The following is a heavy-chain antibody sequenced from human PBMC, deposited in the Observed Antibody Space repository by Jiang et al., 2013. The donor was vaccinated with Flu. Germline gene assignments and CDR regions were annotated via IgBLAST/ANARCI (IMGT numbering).Heavy chain of an antibody. V-gene: IGHV3-53*01. Sequence: QLVESGGGLIQPGGSLRLSCAASGFIVRSYYMAWVRQAPGTGLEWVSVIYIDDSTYYAESVKGRLTISRDNSKNTLFLQMNNLRAEDTAVYYCARALTWGRYGSNLYYFDSWGQGTLVTVSS. D-gene: IGHD3-16*01. CDR2: IYIDDST. CDR1: GFIVRSYY. CDR3: ARALTWGRYGSNLYYFDS. J-gene: IGHJ4*02.